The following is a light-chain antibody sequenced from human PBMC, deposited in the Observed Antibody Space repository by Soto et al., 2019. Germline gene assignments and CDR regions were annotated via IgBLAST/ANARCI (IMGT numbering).Light chain of an antibody. J-gene: IGLJ2*01. Sequence: QLVLTQSPSASASLGASVKLTCTLSGGHTNNAIAWHQQQPDKGPRYLMKLNPDGSHTRGDGIPDRFSGSSSGAERYLTISSLQSDDEADYYCQIWGTGIQKVFGGGTKLTVL. CDR1: GGHTNNA. CDR2: LNPDGSH. V-gene: IGLV4-69*01. CDR3: QIWGTGIQKV.